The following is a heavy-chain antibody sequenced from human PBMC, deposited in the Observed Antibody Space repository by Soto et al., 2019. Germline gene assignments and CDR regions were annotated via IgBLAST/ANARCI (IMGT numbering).Heavy chain of an antibody. Sequence: SETLSLTCAVYGGSFSGYYWSWIRQPPGKGLEWIGEINHSGSTNYNPSFKSRVTISVDTSKNQFFLKLSSVTAADTAVYYCAIAPLTYCGGDCYTALGMDVWGQGTTVTVSS. CDR2: INHSGST. CDR3: AIAPLTYCGGDCYTALGMDV. D-gene: IGHD2-21*02. V-gene: IGHV4-34*01. J-gene: IGHJ6*02. CDR1: GGSFSGYY.